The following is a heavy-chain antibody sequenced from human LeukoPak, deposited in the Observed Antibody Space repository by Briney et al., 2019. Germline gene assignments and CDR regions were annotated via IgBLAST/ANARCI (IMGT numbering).Heavy chain of an antibody. D-gene: IGHD3-22*01. J-gene: IGHJ3*02. V-gene: IGHV4-61*02. CDR1: AGSINSGDYY. CDR3: ARGIGTSYDSSRDAFDI. CDR2: IYSPET. Sequence: SQTLSLTCTVSAGSINSGDYYWSWIRQPAGKGLEWIGRIYSPETNYNYNPSVKSTVTISIDTSKNQFSLKLTSVTAADTAVYYCARGIGTSYDSSRDAFDIWGQGTMVTVX.